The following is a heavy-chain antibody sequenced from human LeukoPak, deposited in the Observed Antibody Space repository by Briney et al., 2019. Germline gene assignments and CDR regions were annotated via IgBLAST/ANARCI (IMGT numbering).Heavy chain of an antibody. CDR2: ISYSGPHM. Sequence: PGGSLRLSCAASGFAFSRYSMNWVRQVPGKGLEWVSSISYSGPHMFYADSVRGRFTISRDNAENSLFLQMNSLRAEDTAVYFCASNDYRDEGIDSWGQGTLVTVSS. CDR3: ASNDYRDEGIDS. V-gene: IGHV3-21*01. D-gene: IGHD4-17*01. CDR1: GFAFSRYS. J-gene: IGHJ4*02.